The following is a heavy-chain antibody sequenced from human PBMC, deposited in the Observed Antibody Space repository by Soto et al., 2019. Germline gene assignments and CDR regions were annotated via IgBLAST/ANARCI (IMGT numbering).Heavy chain of an antibody. Sequence: PSETLSLTCTVSGGSIRSYYWSWIRQPAGKGLEWIGRIYTSGSTNYNPSLKSRVTMSVDTSKNQFSLKLSSVTAADTAVYYCARDGGTYYDFWSGYPDKYYYYGMDVWGQGTTVTVSS. D-gene: IGHD3-3*01. J-gene: IGHJ6*02. CDR2: IYTSGST. V-gene: IGHV4-4*07. CDR1: GGSIRSYY. CDR3: ARDGGTYYDFWSGYPDKYYYYGMDV.